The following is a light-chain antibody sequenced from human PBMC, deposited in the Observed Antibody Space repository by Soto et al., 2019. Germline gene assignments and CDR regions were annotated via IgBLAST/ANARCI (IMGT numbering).Light chain of an antibody. CDR1: ESFTDY. V-gene: IGKV3-11*01. CDR3: QQRSNWPHSIT. J-gene: IGKJ5*01. CDR2: DVS. Sequence: EIVLTQSPGTLSLSPGERATLSCRASESFTDYLAWYQQKPGQAPRLLVYDVSNRAAGIPARFSGSGSETDFTLTISSLEPEDFAVYYCQQRSNWPHSITFGQGTRLEIK.